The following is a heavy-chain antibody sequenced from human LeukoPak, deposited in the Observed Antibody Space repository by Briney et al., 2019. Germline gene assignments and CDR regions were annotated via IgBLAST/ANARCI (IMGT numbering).Heavy chain of an antibody. J-gene: IGHJ3*02. Sequence: PGGSLRLSCAASGFTFSDYYMSWIRQAPGKGLEWVSYISSSGSTIYYADSVKGRFTISRDNAKNSLYLQMNSLRAEDTAVYYCARDKGSGWRYAFDIWGQGTMVTVSS. D-gene: IGHD6-19*01. CDR3: ARDKGSGWRYAFDI. V-gene: IGHV3-11*01. CDR2: ISSSGSTI. CDR1: GFTFSDYY.